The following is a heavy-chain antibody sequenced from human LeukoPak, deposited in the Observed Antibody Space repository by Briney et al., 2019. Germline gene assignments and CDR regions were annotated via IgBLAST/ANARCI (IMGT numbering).Heavy chain of an antibody. D-gene: IGHD6-13*01. CDR1: GFTVSSNY. J-gene: IGHJ4*02. CDR3: AIAAAGTNYYFDY. Sequence: GSLRLSCAASGFTVSSNYMSWVRQAPGKGLEWVSVIYSGGSTYYADSVKGRFTISRDNSKNTLYLQMNSLRAEDMAVYYCAIAAAGTNYYFDYWGQGTLVTVSS. CDR2: IYSGGST. V-gene: IGHV3-66*01.